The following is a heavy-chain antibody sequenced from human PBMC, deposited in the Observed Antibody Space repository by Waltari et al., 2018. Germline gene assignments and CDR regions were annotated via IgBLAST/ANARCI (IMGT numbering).Heavy chain of an antibody. CDR3: ARDSMSYFDY. CDR1: VFTLSNLG. Sequence: QAQLVAYGGGVVPPGWSLRPPSAGSVFTLSNLGMHWARQAPGKGLEWVAVIWYDGSNKYYADSVKGRFTISKDNSKNTLYLQMNSLRAEDTAVYYCARDSMSYFDYWGQGTLVTVSS. V-gene: IGHV3-33*01. J-gene: IGHJ4*02. CDR2: IWYDGSNK. D-gene: IGHD2-2*01.